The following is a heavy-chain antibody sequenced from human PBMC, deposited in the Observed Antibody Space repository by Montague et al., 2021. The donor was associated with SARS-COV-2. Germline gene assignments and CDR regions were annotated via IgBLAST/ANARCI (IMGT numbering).Heavy chain of an antibody. CDR2: IYTSGST. J-gene: IGHJ5*02. V-gene: IGHV4-4*07. CDR3: ARDGLERQWWMLGWFDP. D-gene: IGHD1-1*01. CDR1: SGSISSYY. Sequence: SETLSLTCTVSSGSISSYYWSWIRQPAGKGLEWIGRIYTSGSTNYNPSLKSRVTMSVDTSKNQFSLKLRSVTAADTAVYFCARDGLERQWWMLGWFDPWGQRTLVTVSS.